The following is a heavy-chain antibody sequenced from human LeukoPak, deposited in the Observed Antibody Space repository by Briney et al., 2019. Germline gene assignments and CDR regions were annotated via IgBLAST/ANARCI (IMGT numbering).Heavy chain of an antibody. J-gene: IGHJ4*02. CDR1: GFTFSTYG. CDR3: ARVVYDSDWYVDF. CDR2: IWADGSHK. D-gene: IGHD3-22*01. Sequence: GGSLRLSCAASGFTFSTYGMHWVRQAPGKGPEWAAVIWADGSHKYYADSVTGRFTISRDNSKNTLYLQVNSLRAEDTAVYYCARVVYDSDWYVDFWGQGTLVTVSS. V-gene: IGHV3-33*01.